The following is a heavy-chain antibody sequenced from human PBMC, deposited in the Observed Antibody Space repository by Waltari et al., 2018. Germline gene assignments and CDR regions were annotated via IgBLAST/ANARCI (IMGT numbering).Heavy chain of an antibody. D-gene: IGHD2-15*01. CDR3: ARGVVANTYYFDY. CDR2: TYFRSKWSD. J-gene: IGHJ4*02. V-gene: IGHV6-1*01. Sequence: QVQLQQSGPGLVRPSQTLSLTCAISGDMVPSYAAAWHWIRQSPSRGLAWLGRTYFRSKWSDDYAVSVRGRITINPDTSKNQFSLHLSSVTPEDTAVYYCARGVVANTYYFDYWGQGTLVTVSS. CDR1: GDMVPSYAAA.